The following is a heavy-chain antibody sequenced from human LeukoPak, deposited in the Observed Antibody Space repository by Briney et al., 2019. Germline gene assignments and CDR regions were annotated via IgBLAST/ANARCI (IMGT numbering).Heavy chain of an antibody. D-gene: IGHD1-1*01. V-gene: IGHV3-21*01. Sequence: PGGSLRLSCAASGFTFRSYAMNWVRQGPGKGLEWVSSISSSSSYIYYADSVKGRFTISRDNAKNSLYLQMNSLRAEDTAVYYCARDQNWNAAEPFDYWGQGTLVTVSS. CDR3: ARDQNWNAAEPFDY. CDR2: ISSSSSYI. CDR1: GFTFRSYA. J-gene: IGHJ4*02.